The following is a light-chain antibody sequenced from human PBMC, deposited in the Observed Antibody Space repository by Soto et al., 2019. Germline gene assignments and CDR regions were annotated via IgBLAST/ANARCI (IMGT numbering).Light chain of an antibody. CDR3: QKYDSAPLT. J-gene: IGKJ4*01. CDR1: QDISRY. V-gene: IGKV1-27*01. CDR2: AAS. Sequence: DIQMTQSPSSLSASVGDRVTVTCRASQDISRYLAWYQQKPGQVPELLIYAASTLHSGVSSRFSGSGSGTHFTLTISSLQPEDVETYYCQKYDSAPLTFGGGTKVDIK.